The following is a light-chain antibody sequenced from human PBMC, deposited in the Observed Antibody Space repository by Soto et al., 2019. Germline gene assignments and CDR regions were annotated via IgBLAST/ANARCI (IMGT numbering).Light chain of an antibody. CDR2: DAS. J-gene: IGKJ2*01. Sequence: EFVLTQSPGTLSLSPGERATLSCRASQTVRNNYLAWYQQKPGQAPRLLIYDASSRATGIPDRFSGGGSGTDFTLTISRLEPEDFAVYYCHQYGDSPYTFGQGAKLESK. CDR3: HQYGDSPYT. CDR1: QTVRNNY. V-gene: IGKV3-20*01.